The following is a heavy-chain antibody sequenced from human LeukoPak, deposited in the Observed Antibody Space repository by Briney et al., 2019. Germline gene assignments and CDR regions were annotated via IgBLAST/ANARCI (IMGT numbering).Heavy chain of an antibody. CDR3: ATISAQTFDI. CDR1: GFTFRSHW. Sequence: GGSLRLSCVGSGFTFRSHWVNWVRQSPGKGLEWVANIKPDGVDKYYVDSARGRFTVSRDNAKNSAFLQMNSLRAEDTAIYYCATISAQTFDIWGQGTLVSVSS. V-gene: IGHV3-7*01. CDR2: IKPDGVDK. J-gene: IGHJ3*02. D-gene: IGHD5-24*01.